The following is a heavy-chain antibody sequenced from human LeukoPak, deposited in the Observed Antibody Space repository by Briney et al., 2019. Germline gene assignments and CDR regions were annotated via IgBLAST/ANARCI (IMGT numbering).Heavy chain of an antibody. CDR3: ARGGYDILTGYYFDY. J-gene: IGHJ4*02. Sequence: GGSLRLSCAASGFTFSSYAMHWVRQAPGKGLEWVAVISYDGSNKYYADSVKGRFTISRDNSKNTLYLQMNSLRAEDTAVYYCARGGYDILTGYYFDYWGQGTLVTVSS. V-gene: IGHV3-30-3*01. CDR2: ISYDGSNK. D-gene: IGHD3-9*01. CDR1: GFTFSSYA.